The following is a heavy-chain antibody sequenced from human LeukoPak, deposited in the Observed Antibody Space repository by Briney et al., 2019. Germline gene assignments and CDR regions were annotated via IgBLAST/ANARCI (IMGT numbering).Heavy chain of an antibody. CDR3: TTDPDVDTAMMTVL. J-gene: IGHJ4*02. D-gene: IGHD5-18*01. CDR2: IKTKTDGGTT. CDR1: GFTFSNVW. V-gene: IGHV3-15*01. Sequence: PGGSLRLSCAASGFTFSNVWMTWVRQAPGKGLERVGRIKTKTDGGTTDYAAPVKGRFTISRDDSKNTLYLQMNSLKTEDTAVYYCTTDPDVDTAMMTVLWGQGTLVTVSS.